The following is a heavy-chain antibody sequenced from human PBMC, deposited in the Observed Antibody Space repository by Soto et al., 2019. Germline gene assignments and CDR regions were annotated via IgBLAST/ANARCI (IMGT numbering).Heavy chain of an antibody. CDR1: GFTFSSYA. Sequence: GGSLRLSCAASGFTFSSYAMSWVRQAPGKGLEWVSAISGSGGSTYYADSVKGRFTISRDNSKNTLYLQMNSLGAEDTAVYYCANLYSSSSFFFDYWGQGTLVTVSS. D-gene: IGHD6-6*01. CDR3: ANLYSSSSFFFDY. CDR2: ISGSGGST. V-gene: IGHV3-23*01. J-gene: IGHJ4*02.